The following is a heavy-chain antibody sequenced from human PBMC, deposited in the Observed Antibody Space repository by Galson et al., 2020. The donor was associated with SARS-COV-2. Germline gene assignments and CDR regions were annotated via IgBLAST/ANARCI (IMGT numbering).Heavy chain of an antibody. J-gene: IGHJ4*02. CDR1: GGSISSSSYY. CDR2: MYYSRHT. Sequence: SETLSLTCTVSGGSISSSSYYWGWLRQPPGKGLEWIGSMYYSRHTYNNPSLKSRVTISVDTSENQFSLWLSSVTAADTAIYYCALSKYYYDASGYFFDNWGPGTLVTVSP. D-gene: IGHD3-22*01. V-gene: IGHV4-39*07. CDR3: ALSKYYYDASGYFFDN.